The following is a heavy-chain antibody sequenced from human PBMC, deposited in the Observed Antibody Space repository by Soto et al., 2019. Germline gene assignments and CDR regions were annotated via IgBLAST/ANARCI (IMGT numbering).Heavy chain of an antibody. CDR2: IYNSGST. Sequence: SETLSLTCTVSGVSIISYYWSWIRQPPGKGLEWIGYIYNSGSTNYNPSLKSRVTISVDMSKNQFSLKLNSVTAADTAVYYCARHESSGWYYFDYWGQGTLVTVSS. J-gene: IGHJ4*02. V-gene: IGHV4-59*08. D-gene: IGHD6-19*01. CDR1: GVSIISYY. CDR3: ARHESSGWYYFDY.